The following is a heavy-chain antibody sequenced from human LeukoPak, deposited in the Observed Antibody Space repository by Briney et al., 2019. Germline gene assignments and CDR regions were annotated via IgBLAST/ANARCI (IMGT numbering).Heavy chain of an antibody. Sequence: ASVKVSCKASGYTFTSYAMHWVRQAPGQRLEWMGWINAGNGNTKYSQKFQGRVTITRDTSASTAYMELSSLRSEDTAVYYCARGDIVVVPAAWYYFDYWGQGTLVTVSS. CDR2: INAGNGNT. CDR3: ARGDIVVVPAAWYYFDY. J-gene: IGHJ4*02. D-gene: IGHD2-2*01. CDR1: GYTFTSYA. V-gene: IGHV1-3*01.